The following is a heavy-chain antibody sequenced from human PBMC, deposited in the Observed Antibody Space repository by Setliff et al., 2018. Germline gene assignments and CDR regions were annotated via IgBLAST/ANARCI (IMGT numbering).Heavy chain of an antibody. CDR2: IYYSGST. Sequence: SETLSLTCAVYGGSFSGYYWSWIRQPPGKGLEWIGIIYYSGSTYYNPSLKSRVTISVDTSKNQFSLKLSSVTAADTAVYYRARQQQLVIGSTAYYYYGMDVWGQGTTVTVSS. V-gene: IGHV4-34*01. D-gene: IGHD6-13*01. CDR1: GGSFSGYY. J-gene: IGHJ6*02. CDR3: ARQQQLVIGSTAYYYYGMDV.